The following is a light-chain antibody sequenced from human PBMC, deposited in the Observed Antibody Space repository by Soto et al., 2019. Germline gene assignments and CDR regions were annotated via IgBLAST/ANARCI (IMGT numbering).Light chain of an antibody. CDR3: SSYTSSSTFYV. Sequence: QSALTQPASVSGSPGQPITISCTGTSSDVGGYNYVSWYQQHPGKAPKLMIYEVSNRPSGVSNRFSGSKSGNTASLTISGLQAEDEADYYCSSYTSSSTFYVFGTGTKVTVL. V-gene: IGLV2-14*01. CDR2: EVS. CDR1: SSDVGGYNY. J-gene: IGLJ1*01.